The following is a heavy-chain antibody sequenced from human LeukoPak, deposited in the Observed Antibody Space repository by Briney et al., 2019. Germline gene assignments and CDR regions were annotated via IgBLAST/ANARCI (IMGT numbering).Heavy chain of an antibody. D-gene: IGHD5-12*01. CDR1: GASINSTGYY. CDR2: IYYSGST. Sequence: PSETLSLTCTVSGASINSTGYYWGWIRQPPGKGLEWIGSIYYSGSTYYNPSLKSRVTISVDTSKNHFSLKLSSVAAADTAVYYCAKLWNIVDVWGQGTLVTVSS. J-gene: IGHJ4*02. V-gene: IGHV4-39*01. CDR3: AKLWNIVDV.